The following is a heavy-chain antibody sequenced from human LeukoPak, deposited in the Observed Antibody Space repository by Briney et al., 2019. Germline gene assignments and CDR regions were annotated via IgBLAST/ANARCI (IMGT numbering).Heavy chain of an antibody. CDR1: GGSITSNTYY. Sequence: SETLSLTCTVSGGSITSNTYYWGWIRQPPGKGLEWIGFIYYTGITYFSPSLKSRVTVSEDTSKNQFSLKLSSVTAADTAVYYCARATYPCSSTSCPAGNWFDPWGQGTLVTVSS. J-gene: IGHJ5*02. CDR3: ARATYPCSSTSCPAGNWFDP. V-gene: IGHV4-39*07. D-gene: IGHD2-2*01. CDR2: IYYTGIT.